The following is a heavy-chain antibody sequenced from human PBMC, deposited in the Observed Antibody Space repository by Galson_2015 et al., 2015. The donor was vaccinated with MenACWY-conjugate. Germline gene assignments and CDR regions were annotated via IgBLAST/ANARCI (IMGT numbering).Heavy chain of an antibody. J-gene: IGHJ6*03. CDR1: GYTFTSYG. Sequence: SVKVSCKASGYTFTSYGISWVRQAPGQGLEWMGWISAYNGNTNYAQKLQGRVTMTTDTSTSTAYMELRSLRSDDTAVYYCARGGGGDNYSGYDSGLYYMDVWGKGTTVTVSS. V-gene: IGHV1-18*01. CDR2: ISAYNGNT. D-gene: IGHD5-12*01. CDR3: ARGGGGDNYSGYDSGLYYMDV.